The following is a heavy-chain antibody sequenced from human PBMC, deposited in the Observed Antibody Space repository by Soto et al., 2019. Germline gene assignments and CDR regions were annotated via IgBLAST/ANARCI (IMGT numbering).Heavy chain of an antibody. Sequence: QVQLVQSGAEEKKPGASVKVSCKASGYTFTSYAMHWVRQAPGQRLEWMGWINAGNGNTKYSQKFQGRVTITRDTSASTAYMELSSLGSEDTAVYYCASSAVIAGYYYYGMDVWGQGTTVTVSS. CDR1: GYTFTSYA. D-gene: IGHD2-2*01. J-gene: IGHJ6*02. V-gene: IGHV1-3*05. CDR3: ASSAVIAGYYYYGMDV. CDR2: INAGNGNT.